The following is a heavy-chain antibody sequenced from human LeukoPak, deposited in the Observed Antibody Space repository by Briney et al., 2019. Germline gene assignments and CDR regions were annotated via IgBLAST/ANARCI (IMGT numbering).Heavy chain of an antibody. J-gene: IGHJ4*02. V-gene: IGHV3-74*01. D-gene: IGHD3-22*01. Sequence: GGSLRLSCAASGFTFGSYWMHWVRQAPGKGLVWVSRINSDGSSTSYADSVKGRFTISRDNAKNTLYLQMNSLRAEDTAVYYCARDLFPYYYDSSGYFFDYWGQGTLVTVSS. CDR2: INSDGSST. CDR1: GFTFGSYW. CDR3: ARDLFPYYYDSSGYFFDY.